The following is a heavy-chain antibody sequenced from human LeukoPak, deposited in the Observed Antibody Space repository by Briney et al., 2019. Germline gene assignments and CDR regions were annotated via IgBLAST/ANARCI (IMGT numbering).Heavy chain of an antibody. CDR1: GFTFSSYS. CDR2: ISSSSSYI. CDR3: ARDSPRGFYGSGSYSSHDAFDI. V-gene: IGHV3-21*01. D-gene: IGHD3-10*01. J-gene: IGHJ3*02. Sequence: PGGSLRLSCAASGFTFSSYSMNWVRQAPGKGLEWVSSISSSSSYIYYADSVKGRFTISRDNAKNSLYLQMNSLRAEDTAVYYCARDSPRGFYGSGSYSSHDAFDIWGQGTMVSVSS.